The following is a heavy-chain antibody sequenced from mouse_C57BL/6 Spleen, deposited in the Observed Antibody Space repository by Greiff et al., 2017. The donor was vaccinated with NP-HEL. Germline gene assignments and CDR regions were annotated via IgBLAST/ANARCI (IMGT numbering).Heavy chain of an antibody. CDR3: TRKLFSVVAY. CDR2: IDPETGGT. V-gene: IGHV1-15*01. D-gene: IGHD1-1*01. J-gene: IGHJ3*01. Sequence: QVHVKQSGAELVRPGASVTLSCKASGYTFTDYEMHWVKQTPVHGLEWIGAIDPETGGTAYNQKFKGKAILTADKSSSTAYMELRSLTSEDSAVYYCTRKLFSVVAYWGQGTLVTVSA. CDR1: GYTFTDYE.